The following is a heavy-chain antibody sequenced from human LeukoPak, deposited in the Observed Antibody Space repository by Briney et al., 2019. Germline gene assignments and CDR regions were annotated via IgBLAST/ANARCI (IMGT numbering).Heavy chain of an antibody. Sequence: PSETLSLTCTVSGGSISSSSYYWGWIRQPPGKGLEWIGSIYYSGSTYYNPSLKSRVTISVDTSENQFSLKLSSVTAADTAVYYCARHPRGAARPGYYYYYYMDVWGKGTTVTVSS. V-gene: IGHV4-39*01. J-gene: IGHJ6*03. CDR3: ARHPRGAARPGYYYYYYMDV. D-gene: IGHD6-6*01. CDR2: IYYSGST. CDR1: GGSISSSSYY.